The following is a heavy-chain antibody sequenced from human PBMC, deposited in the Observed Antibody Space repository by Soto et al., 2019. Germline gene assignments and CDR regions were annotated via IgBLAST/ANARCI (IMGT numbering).Heavy chain of an antibody. CDR3: AXTXXYYYGSGSPVAVDY. CDR2: ISAYNGNT. Sequence: QVQLVQSGAEVKKPGASVKVSCKASGYTFTSYGISWVRQAPGQGLEWMGWISAYNGNTHYAQKIQGRVTMTTDTSTXXXXXXXRXXXXXXTAVXFCAXTXXYYYGSGSPVAVDYWGQGTLVTVSS. CDR1: GYTFTSYG. D-gene: IGHD3-10*01. J-gene: IGHJ4*02. V-gene: IGHV1-18*01.